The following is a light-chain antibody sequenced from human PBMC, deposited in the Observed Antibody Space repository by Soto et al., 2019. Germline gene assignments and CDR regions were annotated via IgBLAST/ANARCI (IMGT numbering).Light chain of an antibody. V-gene: IGKV3-20*01. Sequence: EIVLTQSPGTLSLSPGERATLSCRASQSVDSRYLAWYQQKPGQAPRLLIYAVSSRATGIPDRFSGSGSGTAFTLTISRLEPEDFAEYYCQQYGNSPRYSFGQGTKLELK. J-gene: IGKJ2*03. CDR2: AVS. CDR1: QSVDSRY. CDR3: QQYGNSPRYS.